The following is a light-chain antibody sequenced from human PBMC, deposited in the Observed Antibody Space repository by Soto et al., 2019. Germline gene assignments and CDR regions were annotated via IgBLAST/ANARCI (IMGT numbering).Light chain of an antibody. CDR1: QGINTY. CDR2: AAS. Sequence: DIPLTQSPSFLSASVGDRVTITCRASQGINTYLAWYQQEPGKAPKLLIYAASTLQSGVPSRFGGSGSGTEFTLTISSLQPEDFATYYCQHLNGYPRTFGQGTKVEIK. CDR3: QHLNGYPRT. J-gene: IGKJ1*01. V-gene: IGKV1-9*01.